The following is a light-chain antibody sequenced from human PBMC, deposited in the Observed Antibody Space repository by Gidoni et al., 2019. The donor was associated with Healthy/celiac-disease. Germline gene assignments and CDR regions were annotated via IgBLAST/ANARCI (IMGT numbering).Light chain of an antibody. CDR3: QQRSNWHT. CDR2: DAS. V-gene: IGKV3-11*01. Sequence: EIVLTPSPATLSLSPGERATLSCRASQSVSSYLAWYQQKPGQAPRLLIYDASNRATGIPARFSGSGSGTDFTLTISSLEPEDFAVYYCQQRSNWHTFGPGTKVDIK. CDR1: QSVSSY. J-gene: IGKJ3*01.